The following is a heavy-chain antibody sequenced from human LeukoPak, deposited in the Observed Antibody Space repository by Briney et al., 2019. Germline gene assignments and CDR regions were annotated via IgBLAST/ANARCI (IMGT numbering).Heavy chain of an antibody. CDR1: GFTFSNSRIN. CDR3: ASDYCSSTSCYGAKNV. CDR2: IYYSGST. V-gene: IGHV4-39*07. D-gene: IGHD2-2*01. J-gene: IGHJ6*02. Sequence: GSLRLSCAVSGFTFSNSRINWGRHAPAPGKGLESIGSIYYSGSTYYNPSHKSRVTISVHTTKNQFSLKLSSVTAADTAVYYCASDYCSSTSCYGAKNVWGQGTTVTVSS.